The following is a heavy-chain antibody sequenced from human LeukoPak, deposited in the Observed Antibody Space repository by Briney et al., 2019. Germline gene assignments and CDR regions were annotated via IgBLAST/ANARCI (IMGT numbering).Heavy chain of an antibody. CDR2: INWNGGST. J-gene: IGHJ4*02. CDR1: GFTFDDYG. Sequence: GGSLRLSCAASGFTFDDYGMSWVRQAPGKGLEWVSGINWNGGSTGYADSVKGRFTISRDNAKNSLYLQMNSLRAEDTALYYCARASYYYDSSAYYAGDYWGQGTLVTVSS. V-gene: IGHV3-20*04. CDR3: ARASYYYDSSAYYAGDY. D-gene: IGHD3-22*01.